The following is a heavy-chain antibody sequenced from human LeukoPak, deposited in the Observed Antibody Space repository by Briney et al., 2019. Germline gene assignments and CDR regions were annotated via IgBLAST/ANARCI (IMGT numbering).Heavy chain of an antibody. D-gene: IGHD5-12*01. CDR1: AFTFRTYW. Sequence: GGSLRLSCAASAFTFRTYWMSWVRQAPGKGLEWVAMIKPDGSEKYYVDSVKGLFIISRDNAKNSLYLQVTSLRAEDTAVYYCTRDASGDTNSGPRMDVWGQGTTVTVSS. CDR3: TRDASGDTNSGPRMDV. V-gene: IGHV3-7*05. J-gene: IGHJ6*02. CDR2: IKPDGSEK.